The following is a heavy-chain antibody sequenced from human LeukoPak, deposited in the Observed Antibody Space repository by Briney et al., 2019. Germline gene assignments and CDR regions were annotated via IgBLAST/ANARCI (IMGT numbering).Heavy chain of an antibody. Sequence: ASVKVSCKASGYTFTSYDINWVRQATGQGLEWMGWMNPNSGNTGYAQKFQGRVTMTRNTSISTAYMELSSLRSEDTAVYYCARGWMDSSGWYPFDCWGQGTLVTVSS. CDR3: ARGWMDSSGWYPFDC. CDR1: GYTFTSYD. CDR2: MNPNSGNT. D-gene: IGHD6-19*01. J-gene: IGHJ4*02. V-gene: IGHV1-8*01.